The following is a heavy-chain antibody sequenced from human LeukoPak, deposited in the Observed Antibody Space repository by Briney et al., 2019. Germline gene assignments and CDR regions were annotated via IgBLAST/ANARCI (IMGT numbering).Heavy chain of an antibody. CDR1: GYTFTSYG. CDR2: INTANGNT. D-gene: IGHD1-26*01. J-gene: IGHJ4*02. V-gene: IGHV1-3*04. Sequence: ASVKVSCKASGYTFTSYGITWVRQAPGQRLEWMGWINTANGNTKYSQKFLGRVTFTRDTSASTAYMELSSLKSEDTALYYCARVNSFEVGSYGYFDYWGQGTLVTVSS. CDR3: ARVNSFEVGSYGYFDY.